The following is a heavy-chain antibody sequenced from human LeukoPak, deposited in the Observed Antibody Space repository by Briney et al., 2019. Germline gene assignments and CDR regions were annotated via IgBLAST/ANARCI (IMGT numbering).Heavy chain of an antibody. CDR3: AREGQLVHWVEDY. V-gene: IGHV1-8*01. J-gene: IGHJ4*02. CDR2: MNPNSGNT. Sequence: ASVKVSCKASGYTFTSYDINWVRQATGRGLEWMGWMNPNSGNTGYAQKFQGRVPMTRNTSISTAYMELSSLRSEDTAVYYCAREGQLVHWVEDYWGQGTLVTVSS. D-gene: IGHD6-6*01. CDR1: GYTFTSYD.